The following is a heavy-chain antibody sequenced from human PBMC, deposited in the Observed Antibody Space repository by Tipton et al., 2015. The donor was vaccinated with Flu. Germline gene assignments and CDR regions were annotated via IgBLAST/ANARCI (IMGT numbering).Heavy chain of an antibody. CDR3: ARRYYYGSGSYRPFDY. CDR2: ISSSSSYI. CDR1: GLTFSSYS. J-gene: IGHJ4*02. V-gene: IGHV3-21*01. Sequence: SLRLSCAASGLTFSSYSMNWVRQAPGKGLEWVSSISSSSSYIYYADSVKGRFTISRDNAKNSLYLQMNSLRAEDTAVYYCARRYYYGSGSYRPFDYWGQGTLVTVSS. D-gene: IGHD3-10*01.